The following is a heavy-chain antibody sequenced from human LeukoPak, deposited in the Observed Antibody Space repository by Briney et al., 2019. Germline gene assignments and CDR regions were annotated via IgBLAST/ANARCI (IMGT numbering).Heavy chain of an antibody. J-gene: IGHJ5*02. D-gene: IGHD3-16*01. CDR1: GYTFTSYD. CDR2: MNPNSGNT. CDR3: ARGVHDYVLWFDP. V-gene: IGHV1-8*01. Sequence: GASVKVSCKASGYTFTSYDINWVRQATGQGREWMGWMNPNSGNTGYAQKFQGRVTMSRNTSISTAYMELSSLRSEDTAVYYCARGVHDYVLWFDPWGQGTVVTVSS.